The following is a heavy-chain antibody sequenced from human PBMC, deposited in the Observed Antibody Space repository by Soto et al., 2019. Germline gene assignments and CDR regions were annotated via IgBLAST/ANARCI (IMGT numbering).Heavy chain of an antibody. V-gene: IGHV1-69*01. CDR2: IMPIFGTA. CDR1: GGTFRSYA. J-gene: IGHJ4*02. CDR3: ASSSWFDY. Sequence: GASMKVSCERGGGTFRSYAMGWVRQGPGQGVGWMGGIMPIFGTANYAQKFQGRVTIPADESTSTAYLELSSRRSADTAVYYCASSSWFDYSGQRTLVTFPS. D-gene: IGHD6-13*01.